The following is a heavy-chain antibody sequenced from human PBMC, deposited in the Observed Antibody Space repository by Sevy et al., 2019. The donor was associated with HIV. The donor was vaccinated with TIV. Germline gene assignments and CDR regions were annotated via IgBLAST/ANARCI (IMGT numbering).Heavy chain of an antibody. CDR2: ISGSGGST. D-gene: IGHD1-26*01. CDR3: AKDYGNLDSGSYCGSHCFDY. V-gene: IGHV3-23*01. Sequence: GGSLRLSCAASGFTFSSYAMSWVRQAPGKGLEWVSAISGSGGSTYYADSGKGRFTISRDNSKNKGYLQMNSLRAEGTAVYYCAKDYGNLDSGSYCGSHCFDYWGQGTLVTVSS. CDR1: GFTFSSYA. J-gene: IGHJ4*02.